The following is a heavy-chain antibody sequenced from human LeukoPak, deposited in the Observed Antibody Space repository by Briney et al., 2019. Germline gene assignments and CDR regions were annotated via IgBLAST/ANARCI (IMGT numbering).Heavy chain of an antibody. CDR1: GFTFSSYS. D-gene: IGHD4-17*01. J-gene: IGHJ4*02. Sequence: GGFLRLSCAASGFTFSSYSMNWVRQAPGKGLEWVSSISSSSSYIYYAGSVEGRFTISRDNAKNTLYLQMNSLRAEDTAVYYCATLTTVTTIYFDYWGQGTLVTVSS. CDR2: ISSSSSYI. CDR3: ATLTTVTTIYFDY. V-gene: IGHV3-21*01.